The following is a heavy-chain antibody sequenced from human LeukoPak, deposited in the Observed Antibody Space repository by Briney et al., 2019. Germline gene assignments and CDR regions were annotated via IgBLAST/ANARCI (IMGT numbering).Heavy chain of an antibody. V-gene: IGHV3-30*04. CDR2: ISYDGSNK. CDR1: GFTFSSYA. CDR3: ASLPPYYYGSGSYYLGESLD. J-gene: IGHJ4*02. D-gene: IGHD3-10*01. Sequence: PGGSLRLSCAASGFTFSSYAMHWVRQAPGKRLEWVAVISYDGSNKYYADSVKGRFTISRDNSKNTLYLQMNSLRAEDTAVYYCASLPPYYYGSGSYYLGESLDWGQGTLVTVSS.